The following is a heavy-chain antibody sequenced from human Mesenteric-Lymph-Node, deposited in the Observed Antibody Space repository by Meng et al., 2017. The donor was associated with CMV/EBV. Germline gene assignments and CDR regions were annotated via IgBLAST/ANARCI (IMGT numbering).Heavy chain of an antibody. D-gene: IGHD6-19*01. CDR2: INPSGGST. Sequence: ASVKVSCKASGYTFTSYYMHWVRQAPGQGLEWMGIINPSGGSTIYAQKFQGRLTMTRDTSTSTAYMELSSLRSEDTAVYYCARDSGYSSGSTLYYYGMDVWGQGTTVTVSS. CDR1: GYTFTSYY. V-gene: IGHV1-46*01. J-gene: IGHJ6*02. CDR3: ARDSGYSSGSTLYYYGMDV.